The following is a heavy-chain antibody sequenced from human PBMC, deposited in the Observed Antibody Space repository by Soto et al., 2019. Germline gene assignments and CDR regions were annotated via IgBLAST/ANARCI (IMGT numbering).Heavy chain of an antibody. V-gene: IGHV6-1*01. CDR1: GDSVSGTTVA. Sequence: SQTLSLTCAISGDSVSGTTVAWNWIRQSPSGGLEWLGRTYYRSKWYNDYALSMKSRITINPDTSKNQFSLQLKSVTPEDTGAYYCARVLAVGAATPTYLFDSRGQGTPVTVSS. D-gene: IGHD2-15*01. CDR3: ARVLAVGAATPTYLFDS. J-gene: IGHJ4*02. CDR2: TYYRSKWYN.